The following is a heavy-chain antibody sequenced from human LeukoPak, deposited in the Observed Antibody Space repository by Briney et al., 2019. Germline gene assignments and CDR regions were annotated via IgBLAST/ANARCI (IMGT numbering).Heavy chain of an antibody. CDR2: ITTGRGET. D-gene: IGHD6-13*01. V-gene: IGHV1-3*03. Sequence: ASVKVSCKASGYTFTDYALHWVRQAPGQSLEWMGWITTGRGETRYSQEFQRRITFTRDTSASTVYMDLSDLRAEDTAVYYCAKDHGRQQLGPDYFDYWGQGTLVTVSS. CDR1: GYTFTDYA. J-gene: IGHJ4*02. CDR3: AKDHGRQQLGPDYFDY.